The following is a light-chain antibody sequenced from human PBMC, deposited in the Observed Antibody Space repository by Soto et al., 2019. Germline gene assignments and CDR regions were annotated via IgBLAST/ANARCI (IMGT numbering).Light chain of an antibody. CDR2: DVY. CDR3: SSHRASTTPYV. J-gene: IGLJ1*01. V-gene: IGLV2-14*03. CDR1: SSDLRTYNY. Sequence: QSVLTQPASVSGSPGQSITISCTETSSDLRTYNYVSWYQQHPGQAPKLLIYDVYSRPSGVSHRFSGSKSGNTASLTISGLQTEDEAYYYCSSHRASTTPYVFATGTELTVL.